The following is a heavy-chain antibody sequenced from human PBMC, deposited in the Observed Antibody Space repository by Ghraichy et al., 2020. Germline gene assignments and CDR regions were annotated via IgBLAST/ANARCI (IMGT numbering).Heavy chain of an antibody. CDR1: GGSFSVYY. CDR3: ARVRRDGSKVYWYFDC. V-gene: IGHV4-34*01. CDR2: INQSGDTNI. D-gene: IGHD5-24*01. J-gene: IGHJ2*01. Sequence: SQTLSLTCAVYGGSFSVYYWSWIRQPPGKGLEWIGEINQSGDTNINYDPSLKSRVTMSVDPSKNQFSLQLTSVTAADTAGYYCARVRRDGSKVYWYFDCWGRGTLVTVSS.